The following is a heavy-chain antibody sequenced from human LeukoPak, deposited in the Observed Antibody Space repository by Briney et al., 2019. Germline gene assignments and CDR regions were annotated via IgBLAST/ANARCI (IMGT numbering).Heavy chain of an antibody. V-gene: IGHV3-11*01. D-gene: IGHD6-19*01. CDR1: GFTFSDYY. CDR2: ISSSGSTI. Sequence: GGSLRLSCAASGFTFSDYYMSWIRQAPGNGLEWVSYISSSGSTIYYADSVKGRFTISRDNAKNSLYLQMNSLRAEDTAVYYCARSTYSSGWYFDYWGQGTLVTVSS. J-gene: IGHJ4*02. CDR3: ARSTYSSGWYFDY.